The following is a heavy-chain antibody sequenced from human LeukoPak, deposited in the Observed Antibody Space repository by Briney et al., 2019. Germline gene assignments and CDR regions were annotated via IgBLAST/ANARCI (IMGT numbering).Heavy chain of an antibody. CDR1: GYTFTSYG. Sequence: ASVKVSCKASGYTFTSYGISWVRQAPGQGLEWMGWISAYSGNTNYAQKLQGGVTMTTDTSTSTAYMELRSLRSDDTAVYYCARDWSAEGSGSYGFDYWGQGTLVTVSS. D-gene: IGHD3-10*01. CDR2: ISAYSGNT. V-gene: IGHV1-18*01. J-gene: IGHJ4*02. CDR3: ARDWSAEGSGSYGFDY.